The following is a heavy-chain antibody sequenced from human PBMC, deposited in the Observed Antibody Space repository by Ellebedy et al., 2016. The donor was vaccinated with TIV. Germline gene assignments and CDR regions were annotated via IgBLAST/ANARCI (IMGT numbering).Heavy chain of an antibody. Sequence: ASVKVSCRTSGYTFTRHFLHWVRQAPGQGLEWMGIINPSDGATSYAQKFQGTVTMTRDTSTRTFYMELRILRSEDTAVYYCARAQYSVAAGEAFDIWGQGTMVTVSS. J-gene: IGHJ3*02. V-gene: IGHV1-46*01. CDR1: GYTFTRHF. D-gene: IGHD6-25*01. CDR2: INPSDGAT. CDR3: ARAQYSVAAGEAFDI.